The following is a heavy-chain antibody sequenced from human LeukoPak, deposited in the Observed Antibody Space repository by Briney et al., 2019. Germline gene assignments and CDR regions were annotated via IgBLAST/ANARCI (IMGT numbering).Heavy chain of an antibody. D-gene: IGHD2-2*01. CDR1: GFTFSSYS. Sequence: PRGSLRLSCAASGFTFSSYSMNWVRQAPGKGLEWVSSISSSSSYIYYADSVKGRFTISRDNAKNSLYLQMNSLRAEDTAVYYCARRRIPAANHGMDVWGQGTTVTVSS. J-gene: IGHJ6*02. CDR3: ARRRIPAANHGMDV. V-gene: IGHV3-21*01. CDR2: ISSSSSYI.